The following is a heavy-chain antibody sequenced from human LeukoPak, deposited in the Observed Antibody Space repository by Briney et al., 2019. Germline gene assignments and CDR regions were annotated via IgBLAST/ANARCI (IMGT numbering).Heavy chain of an antibody. CDR2: IRSKAYGGTT. J-gene: IGHJ4*02. CDR1: GFTFGDYA. CDR3: TSSADYYDSSGYKN. D-gene: IGHD3-22*01. V-gene: IGHV3-49*03. Sequence: PGGSLRLSCTASGFTFGDYAMSWFRQAPGKGLEWVGFIRSKAYGGTTEYAASVEGRFTISRDDSKSIAYLQMNSLKTEDTAVYYCTSSADYYDSSGYKNWGQGTLVTVSS.